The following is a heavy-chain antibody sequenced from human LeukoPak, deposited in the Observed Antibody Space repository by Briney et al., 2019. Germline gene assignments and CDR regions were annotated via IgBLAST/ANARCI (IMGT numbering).Heavy chain of an antibody. J-gene: IGHJ5*02. V-gene: IGHV1-2*02. D-gene: IGHD3/OR15-3a*01. CDR1: GYTFTGYY. CDR2: INPNSGGT. CDR3: ARDAPEGLNWFDP. Sequence: GASVKVSCKASGYTFTGYYMHWVRQAPGQGLEWMGWINPNSGGTNYAQKFQGRVTMTRDTSISTAYMELSRLRSDDTAVYYCARDAPEGLNWFDPWGQGTLVTVSS.